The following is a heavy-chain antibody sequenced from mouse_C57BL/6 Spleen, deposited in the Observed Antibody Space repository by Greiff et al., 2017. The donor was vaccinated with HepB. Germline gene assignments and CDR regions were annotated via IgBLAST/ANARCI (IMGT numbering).Heavy chain of an antibody. V-gene: IGHV1-55*01. CDR2: IYPGSGST. D-gene: IGHD1-1*01. CDR3: ACHDAITTVVEEYFDY. CDR1: GYTFTSYW. Sequence: QVQLQQPGAELVKPGASVKMSCKASGYTFTSYWITWVKQRPGQGLEWIGDIYPGSGSTNYNEKFKSKATLTVDTSSSTAYMQLSSLTSEDSAVSYCACHDAITTVVEEYFDYWGQGTTLTVSS. J-gene: IGHJ2*01.